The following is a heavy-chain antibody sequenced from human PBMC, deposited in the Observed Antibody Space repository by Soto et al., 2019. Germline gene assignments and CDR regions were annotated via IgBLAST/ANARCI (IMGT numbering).Heavy chain of an antibody. V-gene: IGHV3-30*18. J-gene: IGHJ5*02. CDR2: ISYDGSNK. CDR1: GFTYSSCG. CDR3: AKDGATIVVVPAAMVPWFDP. D-gene: IGHD2-2*01. Sequence: GGSLRLSCAASGFTYSSCGMHWVRQAPGKGLEWVAVISYDGSNKYYADSVKGRFTISRDNSKNTLYLQMNSLRAEDTAVYYCAKDGATIVVVPAAMVPWFDPWGQGTLVTVSS.